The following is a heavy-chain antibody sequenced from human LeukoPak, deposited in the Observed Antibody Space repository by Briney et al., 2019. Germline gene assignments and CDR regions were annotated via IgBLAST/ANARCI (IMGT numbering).Heavy chain of an antibody. V-gene: IGHV1-18*01. CDR3: ATATVADVFDY. CDR1: GYIFTTYG. Sequence: ASVKVSCKTSGYIFTTYGISWVRQAPGQGLEWMGWISTYSGNTNYAQKFQGRVTMTRDTSISTAYMELSRLRSDDTAVYYRATATVADVFDYWGQGTLVTVSS. D-gene: IGHD4-23*01. CDR2: ISTYSGNT. J-gene: IGHJ4*02.